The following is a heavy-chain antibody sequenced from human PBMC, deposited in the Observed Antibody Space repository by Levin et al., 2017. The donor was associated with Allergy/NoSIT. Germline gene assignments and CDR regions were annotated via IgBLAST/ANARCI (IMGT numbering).Heavy chain of an antibody. CDR3: ARDDRSNDYTFGFDP. Sequence: GESLKISCKASGYTFINYAIHWVRQAPGQRLEWMGWINAGNGNTKYSQRFQGRVTITRETSASTAYMELSSLRSEDTAVYYCARDDRSNDYTFGFDPWGQGTLVIVSS. CDR1: GYTFINYA. J-gene: IGHJ5*02. D-gene: IGHD4-11*01. V-gene: IGHV1-3*01. CDR2: INAGNGNT.